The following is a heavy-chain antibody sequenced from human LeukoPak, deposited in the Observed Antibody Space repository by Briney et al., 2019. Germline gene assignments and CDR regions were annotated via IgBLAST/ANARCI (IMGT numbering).Heavy chain of an antibody. Sequence: PSETLSLTCTVSGVSISSYYWSWLRQPPGKGLEWIGYIYYSGSTNYNPSLKSRVTISVDTSKNQFSLKLSSVTAADTAVYYCAREVTYYYDSSGSFDYWGQGTLVTVSS. D-gene: IGHD3-22*01. V-gene: IGHV4-59*01. CDR2: IYYSGST. CDR1: GVSISSYY. J-gene: IGHJ4*02. CDR3: AREVTYYYDSSGSFDY.